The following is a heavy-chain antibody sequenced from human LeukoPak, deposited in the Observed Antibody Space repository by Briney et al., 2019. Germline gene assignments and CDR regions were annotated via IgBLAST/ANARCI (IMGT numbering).Heavy chain of an antibody. V-gene: IGHV3-30*18. CDR2: ISYDGSNK. CDR3: AKDDYGDYLDY. CDR1: GFTFSSYG. Sequence: GGSLRLSCAASGFTFSSYGMHWVRQAPGKGLEWVAVISYDGSNKYYADSVKGRFTISRDNSKNTLCLQMNSLRAEDTAVYYCAKDDYGDYLDYRGQGTLVTVSS. J-gene: IGHJ4*02. D-gene: IGHD4-17*01.